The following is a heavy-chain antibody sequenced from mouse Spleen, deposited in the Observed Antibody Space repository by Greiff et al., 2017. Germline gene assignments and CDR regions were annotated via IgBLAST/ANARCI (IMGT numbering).Heavy chain of an antibody. CDR3: ARPRYWYFDV. V-gene: IGHV1-82*01. D-gene: IGHD2-10*02. CDR2: IYPGDGDT. CDR1: GYAFRSYW. J-gene: IGHJ1*01. Sequence: QVQLQQSGAELVQPGASVKISCKASGYAFRSYWMNWVKQRPGKGLEWIGRIYPGDGDTNYNGKFKGKATLTADKSSSTAYMQLSSLTSEDSAVYYCARPRYWYFDVWGAGTTVTVSS.